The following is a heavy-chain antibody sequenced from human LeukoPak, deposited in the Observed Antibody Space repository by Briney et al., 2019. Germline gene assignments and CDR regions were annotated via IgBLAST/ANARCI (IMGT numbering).Heavy chain of an antibody. V-gene: IGHV3-33*06. CDR1: GFSFRSYA. Sequence: PGKSLRLSCTASGFSFRSYAMHWIRQAAGKGLEWVTFIWYDESNEYYADFVKGRFTTFRDNSKNTLYLQMNSLRAEDTAVYYCAKDTSYGMDVWGQGTTVTVSS. CDR3: AKDTSYGMDV. CDR2: IWYDESNE. J-gene: IGHJ6*02.